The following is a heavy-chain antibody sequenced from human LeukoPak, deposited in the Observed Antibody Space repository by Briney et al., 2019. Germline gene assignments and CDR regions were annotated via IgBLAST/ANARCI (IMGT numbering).Heavy chain of an antibody. V-gene: IGHV3-7*01. D-gene: IGHD5-18*01. Sequence: GGSLRLSCAASGFTFSSYWMSWVRQAPGKGLEWVANIKQDGSEKYYVDSAKGRFTISRDNAKNSLYLQMNSLRAEDTAVYYCARDKWGGYSYGQGAFDIWGQGTMVTVSS. CDR3: ARDKWGGYSYGQGAFDI. CDR1: GFTFSSYW. CDR2: IKQDGSEK. J-gene: IGHJ3*02.